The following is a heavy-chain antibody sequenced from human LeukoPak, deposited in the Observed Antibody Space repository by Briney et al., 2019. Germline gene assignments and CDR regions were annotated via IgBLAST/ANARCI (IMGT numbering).Heavy chain of an antibody. CDR1: GVSITTYY. J-gene: IGHJ4*02. Sequence: SETLSLTCSVSGVSITTYYWSWFRQTAGKGPDWIGRLYASGPTNYNPPLKSRVTMSVDTSKNQLSLNVRSVTVADTAVYFRARHIRMWGYFDSWGQGTLVAVSS. D-gene: IGHD1-26*01. V-gene: IGHV4-4*07. CDR2: LYASGPT. CDR3: ARHIRMWGYFDS.